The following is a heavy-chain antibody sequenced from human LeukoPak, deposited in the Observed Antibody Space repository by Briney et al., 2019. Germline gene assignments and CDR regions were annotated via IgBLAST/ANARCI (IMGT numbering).Heavy chain of an antibody. D-gene: IGHD3-22*01. CDR1: GGTFSSYA. Sequence: SVKVSCKASGGTFSSYAISWVRQAPGQGLEWMGGIIPIFGTANYAQKFQGRVTITTDESTSTAYMELSSLRSEDTAVYYCARVPHPSGYPYYFDYRGQGTLVTVSS. J-gene: IGHJ4*02. V-gene: IGHV1-69*05. CDR2: IIPIFGTA. CDR3: ARVPHPSGYPYYFDY.